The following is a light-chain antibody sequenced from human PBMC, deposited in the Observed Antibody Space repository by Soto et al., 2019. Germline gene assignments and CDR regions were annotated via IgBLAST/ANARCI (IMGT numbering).Light chain of an antibody. CDR1: QDINSY. Sequence: IQLTQSPLSLSASGGDEVTLTCRTSQDINSYLSWYQQKPVKAPRLLIYGSSSLQVGVPSRFIGSGSGTYFTLTITSLQPEDFATYYCQQSYSFLTFGQGTKVDI. CDR3: QQSYSFLT. CDR2: GSS. V-gene: IGKV1-39*01. J-gene: IGKJ1*01.